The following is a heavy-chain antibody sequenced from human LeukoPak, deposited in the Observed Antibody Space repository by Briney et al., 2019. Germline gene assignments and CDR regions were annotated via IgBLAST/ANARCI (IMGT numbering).Heavy chain of an antibody. CDR3: ARAGDYSFDY. D-gene: IGHD4-11*01. J-gene: IGHJ4*02. CDR2: INPNSGGT. CDR1: GYTFTGYY. Sequence: GASVKVSCKASGYTFTGYYMHWVRQAPGQGLEWMGWINPNSGGTNYAQKFQGRVTMTRDTSTSTVYMELSSLRSEDTAVYYCARAGDYSFDYWGQGTLVTVSS. V-gene: IGHV1-2*02.